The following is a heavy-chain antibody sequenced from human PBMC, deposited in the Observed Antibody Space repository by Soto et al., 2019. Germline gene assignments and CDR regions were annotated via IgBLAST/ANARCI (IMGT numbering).Heavy chain of an antibody. CDR3: ARVIGAGGWWFDP. J-gene: IGHJ5*02. CDR1: GFRFSTPW. Sequence: GGSLRPSCAALGFRFSTPWVHWVRQGPGQGLEWVSRINGDGTSTDFADSVRGRFSISRDNAKSTVYLQMNSLTVEDTAVYYCARVIGAGGWWFDPWGQGTLVTVSS. CDR2: INGDGTST. D-gene: IGHD2-15*01. V-gene: IGHV3-74*01.